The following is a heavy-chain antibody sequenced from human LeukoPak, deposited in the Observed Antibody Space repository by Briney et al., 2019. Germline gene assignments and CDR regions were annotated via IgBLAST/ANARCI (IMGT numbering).Heavy chain of an antibody. J-gene: IGHJ6*02. Sequence: SETLSLTCTVSGGSISNYYWSWIRQPPGKGLEWNGYIYYSGRTKYNPSLRSRVTISVDTSKNQFFLSLTSVTAADTAVYYCARVVGAAAWDYYYGMDVWGQGTTVTVSS. CDR2: IYYSGRT. CDR3: ARVVGAAAWDYYYGMDV. V-gene: IGHV4-59*01. CDR1: GGSISNYY. D-gene: IGHD2-15*01.